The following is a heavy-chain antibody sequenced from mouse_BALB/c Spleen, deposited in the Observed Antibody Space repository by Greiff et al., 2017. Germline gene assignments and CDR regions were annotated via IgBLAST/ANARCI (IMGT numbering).Heavy chain of an antibody. D-gene: IGHD2-2*01. J-gene: IGHJ1*01. V-gene: IGHV1-55*01. CDR3: ARWGGYDDLYWYFDV. CDR2: IYPGSGST. CDR1: GYTFTSYW. Sequence: QVQLQQPGAELVKPGTSVKLSCKASGYTFTSYWINWVQLRPGQGLEWIGDIYPGSGSTNYNEKFKSKATLTVDTSSSTAYMQLSSLASEDSALYYCARWGGYDDLYWYFDVWGAGTTVTVSS.